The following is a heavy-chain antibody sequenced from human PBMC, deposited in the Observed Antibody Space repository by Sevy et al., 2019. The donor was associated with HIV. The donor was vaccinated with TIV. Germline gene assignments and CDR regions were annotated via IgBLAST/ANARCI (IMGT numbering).Heavy chain of an antibody. J-gene: IGHJ4*02. CDR3: AKSLVAPTN. CDR1: GFTFSSYG. D-gene: IGHD2-15*01. V-gene: IGHV3-33*06. Sequence: GGSLRLSCAASGFTFSSYGMHWVRQAPGKGLEWVAVIWYDGSNKYYADSVKGRFTISRDNSKNTLYLQMNSLRAEDTAVYYCAKSLVAPTNWGQGTLVTVSS. CDR2: IWYDGSNK.